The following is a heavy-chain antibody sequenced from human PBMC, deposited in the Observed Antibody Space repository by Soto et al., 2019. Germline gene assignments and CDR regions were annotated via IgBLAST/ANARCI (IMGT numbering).Heavy chain of an antibody. V-gene: IGHV1-18*01. Sequence: ASVKVSCKASGYTFTSCGISWVRQAPGQGLEWMGWISAYNGNTNYAQKLQGRVTMTTDTSTSTAYMELRSLRSDDTAVYYCARDEGAVAGTLDWFDPWGQGTLVTVSS. J-gene: IGHJ5*02. CDR1: GYTFTSCG. CDR3: ARDEGAVAGTLDWFDP. CDR2: ISAYNGNT. D-gene: IGHD6-19*01.